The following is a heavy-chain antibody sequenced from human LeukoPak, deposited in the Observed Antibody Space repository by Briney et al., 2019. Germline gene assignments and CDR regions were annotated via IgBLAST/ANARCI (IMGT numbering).Heavy chain of an antibody. CDR3: ARDGEASYGGNSIIPFDY. CDR2: ISYDGSNK. CDR1: GFTFSSYA. Sequence: PGGSLRLSCAASGFTFSSYAMHWVRQAPGKGLEWVAVISYDGSNKYCADSVKGRFTISRDNSKNTLYLQMNSLRAEDTAVYYCARDGEASYGGNSIIPFDYWGQGTLVTVSS. V-gene: IGHV3-30-3*01. D-gene: IGHD4-23*01. J-gene: IGHJ4*02.